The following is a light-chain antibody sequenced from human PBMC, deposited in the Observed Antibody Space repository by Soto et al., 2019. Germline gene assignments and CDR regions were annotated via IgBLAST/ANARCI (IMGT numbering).Light chain of an antibody. V-gene: IGKV3-20*01. Sequence: EIVLTQSPGTLSLSPGDRATLSCRASQSVSRSYLGWYQQKPGQAPRLLIYGASSRATGIPDRFSGSGSGTDFTLTISRLEPEDFAVYYCQQYGRSPSTFGGGTKVDIK. CDR3: QQYGRSPST. CDR2: GAS. J-gene: IGKJ4*01. CDR1: QSVSRSY.